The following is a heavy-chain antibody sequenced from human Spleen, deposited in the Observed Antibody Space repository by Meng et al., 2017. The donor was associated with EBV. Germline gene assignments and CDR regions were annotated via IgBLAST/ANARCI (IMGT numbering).Heavy chain of an antibody. CDR2: LNEDGRTT. CDR3: SRDLAGPYDD. Sequence: RAVLVQPGGALRLCCASFGFTFSSNWMHWFRQAPGKGREWISRLNEDGRTTSYADSVKGRFTISRDNTRNTLYLQMHSLRAEDTALYFCSRDLAGPYDDWGQGTLVTVSS. D-gene: IGHD3-3*02. J-gene: IGHJ4*02. CDR1: GFTFSSNW. V-gene: IGHV3-74*01.